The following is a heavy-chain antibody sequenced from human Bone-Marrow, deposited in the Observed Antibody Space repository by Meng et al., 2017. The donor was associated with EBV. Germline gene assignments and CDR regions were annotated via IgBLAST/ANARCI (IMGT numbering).Heavy chain of an antibody. J-gene: IGHJ4*02. CDR3: TRWSYGGTAY. CDR1: GFTFRNAW. D-gene: IGHD4-23*01. V-gene: IGHV3-15*01. Sequence: EGQLWDVGGGLIKPWGYLRLSWAASGFTFRNAWMSWVRQAPGKGLEWVGRIKSKTDGGTTDYAAPVKGRFTISRDDSKNTLYLQMNSLKTEDTAVYYCTRWSYGGTAYWGQGTLVTVSS. CDR2: IKSKTDGGTT.